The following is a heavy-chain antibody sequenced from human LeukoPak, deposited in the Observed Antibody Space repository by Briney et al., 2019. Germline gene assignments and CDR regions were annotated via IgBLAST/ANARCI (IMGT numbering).Heavy chain of an antibody. D-gene: IGHD3-9*01. Sequence: PRASVKVSCKASGYTFTSYDINWVRQATGQGLEWMGWMNPNSGNTGYAQKFQGRVTITRNTSISTAYMELSSLRSEDTAVYYCARGLYDILAGDNLFDPWGQGTLVTVSS. V-gene: IGHV1-8*03. CDR3: ARGLYDILAGDNLFDP. CDR2: MNPNSGNT. J-gene: IGHJ5*02. CDR1: GYTFTSYD.